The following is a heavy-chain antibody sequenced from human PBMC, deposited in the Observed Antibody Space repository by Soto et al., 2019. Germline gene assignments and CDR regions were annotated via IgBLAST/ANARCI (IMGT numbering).Heavy chain of an antibody. CDR3: ARGGYCSGGSCSGWFDS. V-gene: IGHV4-4*02. CDR2: IYQTGNT. J-gene: IGHJ5*01. Sequence: QVQLQESGPGLVKPSETLSLTCAVSGVSITTNNWWTWVRQAPGKGLEWVGEIYQTGNTNYNPSLNSRVIASLDKSKNQFFLKLTSVTAADTAIYYCARGGYCSGGSCSGWFDSWGQGTLVTVSS. D-gene: IGHD2-15*01. CDR1: GVSITTNNW.